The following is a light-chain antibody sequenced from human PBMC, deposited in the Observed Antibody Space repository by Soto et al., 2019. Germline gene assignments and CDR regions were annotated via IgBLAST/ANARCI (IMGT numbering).Light chain of an antibody. Sequence: DIQMTQSPSTLSASVGDRVTITCRASQSISSSLAWYQQKPGEAPKLLIYMASSLESGVPSRFSGSGSGTEFTLTITSLQPDDFATYYCQQYNSYSRTFGQGTKVDIK. J-gene: IGKJ1*01. CDR3: QQYNSYSRT. CDR1: QSISSS. CDR2: MAS. V-gene: IGKV1-5*03.